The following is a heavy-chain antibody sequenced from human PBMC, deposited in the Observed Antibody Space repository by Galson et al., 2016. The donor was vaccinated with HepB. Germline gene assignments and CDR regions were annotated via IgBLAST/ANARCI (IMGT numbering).Heavy chain of an antibody. D-gene: IGHD2-15*01. CDR2: IWFDGTKK. CDR1: GFTFSSYG. J-gene: IGHJ6*04. Sequence: SLRLSCAASGFTFSSYGFHWVRQAPGKGLEWVAVIWFDGTKKDYVDSVKGRFIISRDNSKNTLYLQMNSLRAEDTATYYCVRQDSGNYGGDVWGKGTTVTVSS. CDR3: VRQDSGNYGGDV. V-gene: IGHV3-33*01.